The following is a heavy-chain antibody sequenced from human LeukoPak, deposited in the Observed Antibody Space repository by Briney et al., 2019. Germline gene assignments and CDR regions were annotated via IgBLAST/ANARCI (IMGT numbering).Heavy chain of an antibody. CDR2: IYYSGST. Sequence: SETLSLTCTVSGGSISSSSYYWGWIRQPPGKGLEWIGSIYYSGSTYYNPSLKSRVTISVDTSKNQFSLKLSSVTAADTAVYYCAVYYDYVWGSYPDRFDYWGQGTLVTVSS. D-gene: IGHD3-16*01. CDR1: GGSISSSSYY. J-gene: IGHJ4*02. CDR3: AVYYDYVWGSYPDRFDY. V-gene: IGHV4-39*01.